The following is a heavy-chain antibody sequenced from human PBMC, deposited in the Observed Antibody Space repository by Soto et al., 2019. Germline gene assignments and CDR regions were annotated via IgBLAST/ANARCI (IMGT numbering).Heavy chain of an antibody. CDR2: IYYSGST. D-gene: IGHD6-13*01. CDR1: GGSISSGGYD. Sequence: QVQLQESGPGLVKPSHTLSLTCTVSGGSISSGGYDWSWIRQHQGKGLEWIGYIYYSGSTYYNPSLKSRVTISVDTSQNKFCLKLSSVTAADTAVYYCARDAPTSGIAAAGNFFDYWGQGTLVTVSS. V-gene: IGHV4-31*03. J-gene: IGHJ4*02. CDR3: ARDAPTSGIAAAGNFFDY.